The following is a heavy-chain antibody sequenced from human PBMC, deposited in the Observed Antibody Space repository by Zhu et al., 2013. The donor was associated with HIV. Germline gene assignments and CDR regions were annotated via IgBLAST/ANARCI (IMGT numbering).Heavy chain of an antibody. D-gene: IGHD2-15*01. V-gene: IGHV3-48*03. CDR3: AREPVVVVVAATHYYYGMDV. CDR2: ISSSGSTI. Sequence: EVQLVESGGGLVQPGGSLRLSCAASGFTFSSYEMNWVRQAPGKGLEWVSYISSSGSTIYYADSVKGRFTISRDNAKNSLYLQMNSLRAEDTAVYYCAREPVVVVVAATHYYYGMDVWGQGTTVTVSS. CDR1: GFTFSSYE. J-gene: IGHJ6*02.